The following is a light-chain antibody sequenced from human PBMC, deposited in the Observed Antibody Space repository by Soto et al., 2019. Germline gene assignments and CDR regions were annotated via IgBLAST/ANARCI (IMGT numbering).Light chain of an antibody. J-gene: IGKJ4*02. V-gene: IGKV3-15*01. CDR3: QQYDNWPLT. Sequence: EIVMTQSPATLAVSPGERATLSCRASQSVSSNLAWYQQKPSQAPRFLIYGASTRATGIPARFSGSGSGTEFTLTISSLESEDFAVYYCQQYDNWPLTFGGGTKV. CDR1: QSVSSN. CDR2: GAS.